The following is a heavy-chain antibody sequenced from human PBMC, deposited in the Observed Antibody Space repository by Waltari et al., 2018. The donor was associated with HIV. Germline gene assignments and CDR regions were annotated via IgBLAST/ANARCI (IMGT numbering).Heavy chain of an antibody. CDR1: GGSISSSSYF. CDR3: ARQALRVGGSYWGFDL. Sequence: QLQLQESGPGLVTPSETLSLTCTASGGSISSSSYFWGWIRQPPGKGLAWIGRIYYSGRAYDNPSLQSRVTISVDTSKNQVSLKLSSVTSADTAVYFCARQALRVGGSYWGFDLLARGTLVTVSS. V-gene: IGHV4-39*01. D-gene: IGHD1-26*01. CDR2: IYYSGRA. J-gene: IGHJ2*01.